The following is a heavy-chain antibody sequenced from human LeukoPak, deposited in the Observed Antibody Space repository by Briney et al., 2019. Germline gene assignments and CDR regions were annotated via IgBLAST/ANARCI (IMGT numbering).Heavy chain of an antibody. CDR2: INHGGST. CDR1: GGSFSGYH. D-gene: IGHD1-7*01. V-gene: IGHV4-34*01. Sequence: SETLSLTCAVYGGSFSGYHWSCIRQPPGKGLEWIGEINHGGSTNYNPSLKSRVTISVDTSKNQLSLKVSSVTAADTAVYYCARGNYDYYDHWGQGTLVTVSS. CDR3: ARGNYDYYDH. J-gene: IGHJ4*02.